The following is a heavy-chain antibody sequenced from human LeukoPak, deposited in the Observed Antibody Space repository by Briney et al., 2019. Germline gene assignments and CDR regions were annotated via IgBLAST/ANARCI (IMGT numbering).Heavy chain of an antibody. CDR3: ARLYSSPAQTPHWYFDL. Sequence: SETLSLTCTVSGGSVSSSHYWGWIRQPPGKGLEWIGSIYYGGSTYYNASLRSRVTTSVDTSKNQFSLKLSSVTAADTAVYYCARLYSSPAQTPHWYFDLWGRGTLVTVSS. CDR1: GGSVSSSHY. V-gene: IGHV4-39*07. CDR2: IYYGGST. J-gene: IGHJ2*01. D-gene: IGHD6-13*01.